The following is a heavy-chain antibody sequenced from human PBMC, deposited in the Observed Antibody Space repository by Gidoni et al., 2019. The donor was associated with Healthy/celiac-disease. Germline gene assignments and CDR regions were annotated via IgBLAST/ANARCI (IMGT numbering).Heavy chain of an antibody. CDR2: INPNSGGT. CDR1: GYTFTGYY. J-gene: IGHJ4*02. V-gene: IGHV1-2*02. CDR3: ARARGLDY. Sequence: QVPLVLSGAEVKKPGDAVKVSCKASGYTFTGYYLHWVRQAPGQGLEWMGWINPNSGGTNYAQKFQGRVTRTRDTSISTAYMELSRLRSDDTAVYYCARARGLDYWGQGTLVTVSS.